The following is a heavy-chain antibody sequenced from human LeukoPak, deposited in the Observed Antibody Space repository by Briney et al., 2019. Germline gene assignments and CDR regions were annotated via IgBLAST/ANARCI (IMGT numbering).Heavy chain of an antibody. CDR1: GYTFTVYF. V-gene: IGHV1-2*02. D-gene: IGHD2-15*01. J-gene: IGHJ3*02. CDR3: SRYCEGFDI. CDR2: ITPNTGDT. Sequence: ASLKVSCETSGYTFTVYFMYWVRQAPGQGLGWMGWITPNTGDTDYAENFQGRVTLTRDTSINTAYMEQAGLKFYDTAVYYFSRYCEGFDIWGQGTMVTVSS.